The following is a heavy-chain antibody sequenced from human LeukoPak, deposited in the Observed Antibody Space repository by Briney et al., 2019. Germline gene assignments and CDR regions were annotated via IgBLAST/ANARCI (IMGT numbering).Heavy chain of an antibody. Sequence: PGGSLRLSCAASGFIFSSYGIHWVRQAPGKGLEWVACIRYDGSNKYYADSVKGRFTISRDNSKNTLYLQMNSLRAEDTAVYYCAKRRGLELLYYYYMDVWGKGTTVTVSS. CDR2: IRYDGSNK. J-gene: IGHJ6*03. CDR3: AKRRGLELLYYYYMDV. CDR1: GFIFSSYG. D-gene: IGHD1-7*01. V-gene: IGHV3-30*02.